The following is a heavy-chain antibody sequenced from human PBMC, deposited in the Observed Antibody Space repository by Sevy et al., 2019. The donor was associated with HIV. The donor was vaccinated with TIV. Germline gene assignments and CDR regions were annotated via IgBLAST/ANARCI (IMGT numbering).Heavy chain of an antibody. CDR1: GFTVSSNH. CDR3: ARFGLGYCTNGVCSLDY. Sequence: GGSLRLSCAASGFTVSSNHMSWVRRAPGKGLEWVSVIYRGGSTYYADSVKGRFTISRDNSNNTLHLQMNSLRAEDTAVYYCARFGLGYCTNGVCSLDYWGQGTLVTVSS. D-gene: IGHD2-8*01. V-gene: IGHV3-66*01. CDR2: IYRGGST. J-gene: IGHJ4*02.